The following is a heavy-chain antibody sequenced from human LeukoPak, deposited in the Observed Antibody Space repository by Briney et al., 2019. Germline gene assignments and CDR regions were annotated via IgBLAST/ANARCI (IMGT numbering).Heavy chain of an antibody. CDR1: GFDFSRYW. J-gene: IGHJ4*02. V-gene: IGHV3-7*01. Sequence: PGGSPRLSCAGSGFDFSRYWMAWVRQAPGKGLEWVASINQDVSRTHYVNSVKGRFTISRDNAKSSLFLQMTSLRVEDTAAYYCARLRDDVTKFDYWGQGTLVTVSS. CDR3: ARLRDDVTKFDY. D-gene: IGHD2-8*01. CDR2: INQDVSRT.